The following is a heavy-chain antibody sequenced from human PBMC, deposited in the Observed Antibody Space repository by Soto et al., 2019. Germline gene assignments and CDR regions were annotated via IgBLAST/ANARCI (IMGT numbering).Heavy chain of an antibody. CDR3: ARVAY. Sequence: GGSLRLSCEASGFTFSRVSMNLERQVPGKGLECVSSFSSGSSDTWYADSVKGRFIISRDDAQNSLFLQMNTLRPEDTAMYYCARVAYCGPGTQVTVSS. V-gene: IGHV3-21*01. J-gene: IGHJ4*02. CDR1: GFTFSRVS. CDR2: FSSGSSDT.